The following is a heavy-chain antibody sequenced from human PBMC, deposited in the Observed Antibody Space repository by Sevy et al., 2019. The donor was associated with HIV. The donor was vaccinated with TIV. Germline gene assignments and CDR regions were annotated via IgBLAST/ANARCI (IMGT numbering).Heavy chain of an antibody. CDR3: AHETFGRFES. D-gene: IGHD3-16*01. Sequence: GGSLRLSCAASGFTFSANWMNWVRQAPGKGLEWVANIKAEGSDKRYVDSVEGRFTISRDNAKNLLFLQMNSLRVEDTAVYYCAHETFGRFESWGQGTLVTVSS. CDR2: IKAEGSDK. J-gene: IGHJ4*02. CDR1: GFTFSANW. V-gene: IGHV3-7*01.